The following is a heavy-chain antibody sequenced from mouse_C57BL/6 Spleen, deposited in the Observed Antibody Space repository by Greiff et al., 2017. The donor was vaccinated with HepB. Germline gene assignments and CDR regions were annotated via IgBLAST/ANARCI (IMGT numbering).Heavy chain of an antibody. CDR3: ARGYYGSRGYFDV. J-gene: IGHJ1*03. CDR1: GFTFSSYA. D-gene: IGHD1-1*01. V-gene: IGHV5-4*01. CDR2: ISDGGSYT. Sequence: EVQLVESGGGLVKPGGSLKLSCAASGFTFSSYAMSWVRQTPEKRLEWVATISDGGSYTYYPDNVKGRFTISRDNAKNNLYLQMSHLKSEDTAMYYCARGYYGSRGYFDVWGTGTTVTVSS.